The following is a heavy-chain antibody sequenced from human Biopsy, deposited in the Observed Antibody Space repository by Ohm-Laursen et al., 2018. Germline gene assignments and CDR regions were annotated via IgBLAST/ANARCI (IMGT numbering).Heavy chain of an antibody. CDR2: ISHTGYT. J-gene: IGHJ1*01. Sequence: GTLSLTCTVSGGSFTGHYWTWIRQPPGKGLEWIGHISHTGYTSYKSSLKSRVTISLDTSRKHFSLRLTSSAAADTAVYYCARGSNEYGGLYFPHWGQGTLATVSS. D-gene: IGHD4-23*01. CDR1: GGSFTGHY. CDR3: ARGSNEYGGLYFPH. V-gene: IGHV4-59*11.